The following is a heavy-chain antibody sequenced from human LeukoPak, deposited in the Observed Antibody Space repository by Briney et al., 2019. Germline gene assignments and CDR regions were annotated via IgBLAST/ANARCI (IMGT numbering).Heavy chain of an antibody. J-gene: IGHJ4*02. V-gene: IGHV3-49*04. Sequence: GVSLRLSCTASGFIFGDYAMSWVRQAPGKGLEWVGFIRSKAYGGTTEYAASVKGRFTISRDDSKSIAYLQMNSLKTEDTAVYYCTRGGRNYDFTYYFDYWGQGTLVTVSS. D-gene: IGHD3-3*01. CDR3: TRGGRNYDFTYYFDY. CDR1: GFIFGDYA. CDR2: IRSKAYGGTT.